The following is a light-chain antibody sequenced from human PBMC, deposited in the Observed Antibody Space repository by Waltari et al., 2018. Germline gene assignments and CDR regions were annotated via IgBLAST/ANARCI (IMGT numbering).Light chain of an antibody. CDR3: SSYAPSSTV. Sequence: QSALTQPASVSGSPGQSITISCTGTSSDLGGYDHVSWYQQHPGKAPKLMIYDIIKRPSGVSDRFSGSKSGNTASLTISGLQAEDEADYYCSSYAPSSTVFGGGTKLTVL. J-gene: IGLJ2*01. V-gene: IGLV2-14*03. CDR2: DII. CDR1: SSDLGGYDH.